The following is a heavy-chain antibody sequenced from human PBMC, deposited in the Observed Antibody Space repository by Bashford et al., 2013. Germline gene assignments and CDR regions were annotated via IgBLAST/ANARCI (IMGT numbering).Heavy chain of an antibody. CDR3: AREEWRFNWFDP. CDR1: GASINSADYS. V-gene: IGHV4-30-2*01. Sequence: SETLSLTCAVSGASINSADYSWSWIRQPPGKGLEWIGYIYHSGSTTYNPSLKSRLTISLDTSKNQFSLNVTSVTAADTAVYYCAREEWRFNWFDPWGQGILVTVSS. J-gene: IGHJ5*02. D-gene: IGHD3-3*01. CDR2: IYHSGST.